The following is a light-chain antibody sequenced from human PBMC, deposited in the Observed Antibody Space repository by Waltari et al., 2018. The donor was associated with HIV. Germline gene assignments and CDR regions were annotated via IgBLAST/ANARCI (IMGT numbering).Light chain of an antibody. CDR2: EVS. Sequence: QSALTQPASVSGSPGQSITISCTGTSSDVGGYNLVSWYQQHPGKDPKLMIYEVSKRPAGVSNRVSGSKSGNTDSLTISGLQAEDEADYYCCAYAGSTTYVIFGGGTKLTVL. CDR3: CAYAGSTTYVI. CDR1: SSDVGGYNL. V-gene: IGLV2-23*02. J-gene: IGLJ2*01.